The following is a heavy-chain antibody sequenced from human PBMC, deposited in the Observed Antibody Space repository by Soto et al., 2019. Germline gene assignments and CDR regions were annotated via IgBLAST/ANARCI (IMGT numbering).Heavy chain of an antibody. V-gene: IGHV4-30-4*01. CDR2: IYHIGTT. J-gene: IGHJ4*02. CDR3: ARGRLSGNPTTPHDY. Sequence: HVQLEASGPGLVKPSPTLSRTCTGSGCSFSSADSYWSCIRQAPGTGLEWVGHIYHIGTTYYNPSLKGLLNISVDTSKNQFSLTLSSVTAADTAMYFCARGRLSGNPTTPHDYWGQGTLVTVSS. D-gene: IGHD2-21*02. CDR1: GCSFSSADSY.